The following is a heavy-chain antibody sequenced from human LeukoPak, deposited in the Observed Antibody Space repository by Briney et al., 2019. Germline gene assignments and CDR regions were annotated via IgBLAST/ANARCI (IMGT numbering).Heavy chain of an antibody. D-gene: IGHD2-2*01. CDR1: GYTFTSYA. J-gene: IGHJ4*02. CDR3: ARGYCSSTSCYGGSY. CDR2: INTNTGNP. V-gene: IGHV7-4-1*02. Sequence: ASVKVSCKASGYTFTSYAMNWVRQAAGQGLEGMGWINTNTGNPTYAQGFTGRFVFSLDTSVSTAYLQISSLKAEDTAVYYCARGYCSSTSCYGGSYWGQGTLVTVSS.